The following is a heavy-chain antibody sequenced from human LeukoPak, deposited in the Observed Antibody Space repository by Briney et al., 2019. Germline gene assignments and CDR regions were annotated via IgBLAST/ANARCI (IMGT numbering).Heavy chain of an antibody. V-gene: IGHV3-21*01. CDR1: GFTFSSYS. J-gene: IGHJ4*02. CDR2: ISSSSNI. CDR3: ADYRKPQGLDY. Sequence: TPGGSLRLSCAASGFTFSSYSMNWVRQAPGKGLEWVSSISSSSNIYYADSVKGRFTISRDNAKNSLYLQMNSLRVEDTAVYYCADYRKPQGLDYWGQGTLVTVSS. D-gene: IGHD1-14*01.